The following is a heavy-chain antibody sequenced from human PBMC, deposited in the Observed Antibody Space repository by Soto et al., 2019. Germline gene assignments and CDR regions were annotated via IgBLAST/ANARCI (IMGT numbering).Heavy chain of an antibody. J-gene: IGHJ4*02. CDR3: ARDLAVGLVDY. CDR1: GYTFTSYG. CDR2: ISAYNGNT. Sequence: ASVKVSCKASGYTFTSYGISWVRQAPGQGLEWMGWISAYNGNTKYTQKLQGRVTMTTDTSTSTGYMELRSLRSDDTAMYYCARDLAVGLVDYWGQGTLLTVSS. D-gene: IGHD6-19*01. V-gene: IGHV1-18*01.